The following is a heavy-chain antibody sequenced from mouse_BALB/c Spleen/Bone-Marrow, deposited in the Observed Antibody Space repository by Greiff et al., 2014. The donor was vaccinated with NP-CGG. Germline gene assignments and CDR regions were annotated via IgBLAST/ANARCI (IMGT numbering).Heavy chain of an antibody. J-gene: IGHJ2*01. Sequence: DVQLQESGPDLVKPFQSLSLTCTVTGYSITSSYSWHWIRQFPGNKLEWMGYIHYSGSTNYNPSLKSRISITRDASKNQFFLQLNSVTTEDTATYYSARRTTVVAPLDYWGPGPTLTVSS. CDR1: GYSITSSYS. CDR2: IHYSGST. D-gene: IGHD1-1*01. CDR3: ARRTTVVAPLDY. V-gene: IGHV3-1*02.